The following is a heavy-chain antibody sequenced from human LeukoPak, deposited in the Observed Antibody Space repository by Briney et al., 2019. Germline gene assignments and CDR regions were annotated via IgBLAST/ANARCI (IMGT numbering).Heavy chain of an antibody. Sequence: PSETLSLTCTVSGGSISIYYWSWIRHPPGKGLEWIGYIFYSVSTNYNPSLKSRVTISVDTSKNQFSLKLSSVTAADTAVYYCARDASYCGGDCYPSYWFDPWGQGTLVTVSS. CDR1: GGSISIYY. J-gene: IGHJ5*02. CDR2: IFYSVST. CDR3: ARDASYCGGDCYPSYWFDP. D-gene: IGHD2-21*02. V-gene: IGHV4-59*01.